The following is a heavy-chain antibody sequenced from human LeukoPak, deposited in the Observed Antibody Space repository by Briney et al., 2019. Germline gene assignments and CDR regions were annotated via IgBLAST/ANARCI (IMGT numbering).Heavy chain of an antibody. Sequence: ASVKVSCKASGYTFTNYVMHWVRQAPGQGLEWMGWINAGYGNTKYSQKFQGRVTISRDTSASTAYMELSSLRSEDTAVYYCARDLSRSIVGAIPYFDYWGQGTLVTVSS. J-gene: IGHJ4*02. CDR3: ARDLSRSIVGAIPYFDY. D-gene: IGHD1-26*01. V-gene: IGHV1-3*01. CDR2: INAGYGNT. CDR1: GYTFTNYV.